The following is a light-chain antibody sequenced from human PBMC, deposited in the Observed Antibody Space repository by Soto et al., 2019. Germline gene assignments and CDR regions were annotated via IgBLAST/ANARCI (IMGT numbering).Light chain of an antibody. Sequence: DIQMTQSPSPLSASVGARVTITCRASQSISSWLAWYQQKPGKAPKLLIYDASSLESGVPSRYSGSGSGTEFTHTISILPPDDFATYYCQQYNSYTMDTFGQGTKLEMK. V-gene: IGKV1-5*01. J-gene: IGKJ2*01. CDR2: DAS. CDR1: QSISSW. CDR3: QQYNSYTMDT.